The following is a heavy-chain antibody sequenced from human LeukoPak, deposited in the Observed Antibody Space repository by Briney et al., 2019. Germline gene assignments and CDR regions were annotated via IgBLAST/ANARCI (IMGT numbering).Heavy chain of an antibody. CDR3: ARDQGRFVVVTAINDY. Sequence: PGGSLRLSCAASGFTFSSYSMNWVRQAPGKGLEWVSSISSSSSYIYYADSVKGRFTISRDNAKNSLYLQMNSLRAEDTAVYYCARDQGRFVVVTAINDYWGQGTLVTVSS. CDR2: ISSSSSYI. V-gene: IGHV3-21*01. J-gene: IGHJ4*02. D-gene: IGHD2-21*02. CDR1: GFTFSSYS.